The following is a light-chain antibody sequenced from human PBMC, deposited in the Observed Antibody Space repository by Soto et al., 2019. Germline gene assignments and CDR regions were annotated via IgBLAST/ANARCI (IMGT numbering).Light chain of an antibody. J-gene: IGKJ2*01. CDR2: GAS. V-gene: IGKV3-20*01. Sequence: ESVLTQSPGTLSLSPGERATLSCRASQTVSSKYLTWYQQKPGQAPRLLIYGASIRSTGIPDRFSGSRSGADFTLTISKLEPEDLAVYYCQQFDDSPPAFTFGQGTKLEI. CDR1: QTVSSKY. CDR3: QQFDDSPPAFT.